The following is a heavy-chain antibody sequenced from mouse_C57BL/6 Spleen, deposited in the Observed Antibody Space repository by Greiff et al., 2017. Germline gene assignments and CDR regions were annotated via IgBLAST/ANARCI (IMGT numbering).Heavy chain of an antibody. V-gene: IGHV1-54*01. CDR2: INPGSGGT. CDR1: GYAFTNYL. CDR3: ARSGYYGSTGFAY. J-gene: IGHJ3*01. Sequence: QVQLKPSGAELVRPRTSVKVSCKASGYAFTNYLIEWVKQRPGQGLEWIGVINPGSGGTNYNEKFKGKATLTADKSSSTAYMQLSSLTSEDSAVYVCARSGYYGSTGFAYWGQGTLVTVSA. D-gene: IGHD2-1*01.